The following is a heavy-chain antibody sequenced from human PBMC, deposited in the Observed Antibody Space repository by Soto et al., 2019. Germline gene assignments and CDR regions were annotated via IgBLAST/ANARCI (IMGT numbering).Heavy chain of an antibody. Sequence: PSETLSLTCAVYGGSFSGYYWSWIRQPPGKGLEWIGEINHSGSTNYNPSLKSRVTISVDTSKNHFSLKLSSVTAADTAVYYCASTFGIAAPGFDPWGQGTLVTV. CDR2: INHSGST. D-gene: IGHD6-13*01. CDR1: GGSFSGYY. CDR3: ASTFGIAAPGFDP. J-gene: IGHJ5*02. V-gene: IGHV4-34*01.